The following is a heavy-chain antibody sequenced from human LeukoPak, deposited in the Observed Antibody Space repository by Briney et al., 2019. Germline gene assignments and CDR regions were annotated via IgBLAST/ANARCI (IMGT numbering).Heavy chain of an antibody. CDR3: ARVRGNYYDSSGYSADAFDI. CDR1: GFTFSSYE. V-gene: IGHV3-48*03. D-gene: IGHD3-22*01. J-gene: IGHJ3*02. CDR2: ISSSGSTI. Sequence: GGSLRLSCAASGFTFSSYEMNWVRQAPGKGLEWVSYISSSGSTIYYADSVKGRFTISRDNAKNSLYLQMNSLRAEDTAVYYCARVRGNYYDSSGYSADAFDIWGQGTMVTVSS.